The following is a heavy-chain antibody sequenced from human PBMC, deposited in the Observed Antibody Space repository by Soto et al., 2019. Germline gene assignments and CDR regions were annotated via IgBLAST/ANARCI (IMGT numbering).Heavy chain of an antibody. CDR2: ISSSSSYI. Sequence: GGSLRPSCAAFGFTLSSYSMNWVRQAPGKGLEWGSFISSSSSYIYYADSVKGRFTISRDNAKNSLYLQMNSLRAEDTAVYYCARGEGDYYDSSGYYYNDAFDIWGQGTMVTVSS. CDR3: ARGEGDYYDSSGYYYNDAFDI. CDR1: GFTLSSYS. D-gene: IGHD3-22*01. J-gene: IGHJ3*02. V-gene: IGHV3-21*01.